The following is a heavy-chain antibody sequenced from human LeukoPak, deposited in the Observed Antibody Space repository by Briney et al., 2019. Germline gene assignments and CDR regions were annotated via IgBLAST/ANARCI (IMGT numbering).Heavy chain of an antibody. Sequence: GGSLRLSCAASGFTVSSNYMSWVRQAPGKGLEWVSVIYSGGSTYYADSVKGRFTISRDNSKNTLYLQMNSLRAEDTAVYYCARPPGVELWDWFDPWGQGTLVIVSS. CDR2: IYSGGST. J-gene: IGHJ5*02. CDR1: GFTVSSNY. CDR3: ARPPGVELWDWFDP. V-gene: IGHV3-53*01. D-gene: IGHD2-21*01.